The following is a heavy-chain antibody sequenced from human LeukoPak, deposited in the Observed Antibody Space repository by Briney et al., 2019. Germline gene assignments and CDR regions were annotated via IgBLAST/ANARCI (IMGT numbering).Heavy chain of an antibody. Sequence: SQTLSLTCAVSGGSISSGDYSWSWIRQPPGKGLEWIGYIYHSGSTYYNPSLKSRVTISVDRSKNQFSLKLSSVTAADTAVYYCARDRIIGRFGEVHAFDIWGQGTMVTVSS. J-gene: IGHJ3*02. CDR3: ARDRIIGRFGEVHAFDI. V-gene: IGHV4-30-2*01. D-gene: IGHD3-10*01. CDR2: IYHSGST. CDR1: GGSISSGDYS.